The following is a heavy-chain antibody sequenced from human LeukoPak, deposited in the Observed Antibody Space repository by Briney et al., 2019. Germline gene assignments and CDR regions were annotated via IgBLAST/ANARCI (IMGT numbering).Heavy chain of an antibody. CDR3: AREMGDLYCYDSSGYGY. Sequence: PGRSLRLSCAASGFTFSSYGMHWVRQAPGKGLEWVAVIWYDGSNKYYADSVKGRFTISRDNSKNTLYLQMNSLRAEDTAVYYCAREMGDLYCYDSSGYGYWGQGTLVTVSS. V-gene: IGHV3-33*01. CDR2: IWYDGSNK. J-gene: IGHJ4*02. D-gene: IGHD3-22*01. CDR1: GFTFSSYG.